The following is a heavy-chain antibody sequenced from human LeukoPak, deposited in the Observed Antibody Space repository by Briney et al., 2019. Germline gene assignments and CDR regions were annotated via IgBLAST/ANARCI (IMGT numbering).Heavy chain of an antibody. CDR2: FSGSNGRT. J-gene: IGHJ4*02. V-gene: IGHV3-23*01. CDR3: TKPLVSSCHGCYFDY. CDR1: GFTFSSYA. Sequence: GGSLRLSCAASGFTFSSYAMSWVRQAPGKGLEWVSAFSGSNGRTYYADSVKGRFTISRDNSKNTLYLQMDSLRAEDTAVYYCTKPLVSSCHGCYFDYWGQGALVTVSS. D-gene: IGHD6-13*01.